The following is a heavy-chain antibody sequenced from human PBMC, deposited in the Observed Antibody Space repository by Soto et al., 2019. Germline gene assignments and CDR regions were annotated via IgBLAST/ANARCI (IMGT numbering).Heavy chain of an antibody. J-gene: IGHJ6*03. Sequence: ESGGGLVQPGRSLRLSCAASGFTFDEYGMHWVRQAPGKGLEWVSGISYNSGSIGYADSVKGRFTISRDNAKKFLYLQMNSLRAEDTALYYCAKSPDFYYYYYMDVWGKGTTVTVSS. D-gene: IGHD3-3*01. CDR2: ISYNSGSI. CDR3: AKSPDFYYYYYMDV. CDR1: GFTFDEYG. V-gene: IGHV3-9*01.